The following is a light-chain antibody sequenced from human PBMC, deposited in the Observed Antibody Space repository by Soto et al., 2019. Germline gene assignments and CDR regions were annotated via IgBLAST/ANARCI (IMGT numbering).Light chain of an antibody. J-gene: IGKJ3*01. CDR1: QSVSSN. V-gene: IGKV3-15*01. CDR3: QQYNNWPVT. CDR2: GAS. Sequence: EIVMTQSPATLSVSPGERATLSCRASQSVSSNLAWYQQKPGQAPRLLIYGASTRTTGIPARFGGSGSGTEFTLTISSLQPEDFAVYYCQQYNNWPVTFGPGTKVDIK.